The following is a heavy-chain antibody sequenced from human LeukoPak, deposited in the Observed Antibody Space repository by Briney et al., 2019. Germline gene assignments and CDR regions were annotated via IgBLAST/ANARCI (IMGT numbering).Heavy chain of an antibody. V-gene: IGHV3-30*02. J-gene: IGHJ4*02. Sequence: GGSLRLSCAASGFTFSSYGMHWVRQAPGKGLEWVAFIRYDGSNKYYADSVKGRFTISRDNSKNTLYLQMNSLRAEDTAEYYCAKDIYYYDSSGYYYADYWGQGTLVTVSS. D-gene: IGHD3-22*01. CDR1: GFTFSSYG. CDR2: IRYDGSNK. CDR3: AKDIYYYDSSGYYYADY.